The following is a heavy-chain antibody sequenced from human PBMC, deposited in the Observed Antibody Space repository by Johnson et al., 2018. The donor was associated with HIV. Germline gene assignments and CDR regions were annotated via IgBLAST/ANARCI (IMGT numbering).Heavy chain of an antibody. CDR2: IGTAGDT. Sequence: VQLVESGGGLVQPGGSLRLSCAASGFTFSSYDMHWVRQATGKGLEWVSAIGTAGDTYYPVSVKGRFTISRDNSKNTLYLQMGSLRAEDMAVYYCAGGGWAVLDACDIWGQGTMVTVSS. V-gene: IGHV3-13*01. D-gene: IGHD2-15*01. CDR1: GFTFSSYD. CDR3: AGGGWAVLDACDI. J-gene: IGHJ3*02.